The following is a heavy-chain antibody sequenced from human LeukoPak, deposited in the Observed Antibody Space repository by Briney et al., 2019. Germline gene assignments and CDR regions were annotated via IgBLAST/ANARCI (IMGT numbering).Heavy chain of an antibody. V-gene: IGHV3-21*01. D-gene: IGHD3-9*01. J-gene: IGHJ4*02. Sequence: GGSLRLSCAASGFTFSSYSMNWVRQAPGKGLEWVSSISSSSSSYKYYADSVKGRFTISRDNAKNSLYLQMNSLRAEDTAVYYCARDQRFYDILTGTHSGTDFDYWGQGTLVTVSS. CDR2: ISSSSSSYK. CDR1: GFTFSSYS. CDR3: ARDQRFYDILTGTHSGTDFDY.